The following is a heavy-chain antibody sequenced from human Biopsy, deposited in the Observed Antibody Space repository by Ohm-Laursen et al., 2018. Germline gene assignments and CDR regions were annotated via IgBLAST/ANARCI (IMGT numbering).Heavy chain of an antibody. CDR1: GYSFTSYY. Sequence: VASVKVSCKASGYSFTSYYMHWVRQVPGQGLEWMGMINPSGPTTSYPQIFQGRVTMTRGTSKSTVYMELSSLRSADTAVYFCARNTGWYGDLYYFDYWGQGTLVTVSS. CDR2: INPSGPTT. J-gene: IGHJ4*02. CDR3: ARNTGWYGDLYYFDY. V-gene: IGHV1-46*01. D-gene: IGHD6-19*01.